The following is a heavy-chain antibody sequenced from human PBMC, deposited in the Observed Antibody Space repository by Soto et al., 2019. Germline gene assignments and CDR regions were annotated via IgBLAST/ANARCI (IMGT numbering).Heavy chain of an antibody. CDR2: IYYSGNT. V-gene: IGHV4-30-4*01. J-gene: IGHJ4*02. D-gene: IGHD3-22*01. Sequence: QVQLQEAGPGLATPSQTLSLTCTVSGGSISSGDYYWSWIRQPPGKGLEWIGYIYYSGNTYYNPSLKSRVTISGDTSKNTFSLKLSSVTAADTAVYYCARVQRDRSGYFDYWGQGTLVTVSS. CDR1: GGSISSGDYY. CDR3: ARVQRDRSGYFDY.